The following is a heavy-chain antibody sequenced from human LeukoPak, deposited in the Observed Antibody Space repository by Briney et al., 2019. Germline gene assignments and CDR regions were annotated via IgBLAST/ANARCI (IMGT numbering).Heavy chain of an antibody. Sequence: GGSLRLSCAASGFTFSSYSMNWVRQAPGKGLEWVSYISSSSSTIYYADSVKGRFTISRDNAKNSLYLQMNSLRAEDTAVYYCARTYGSGSYSSSPGYFDYWGQGTLVTVSS. CDR3: ARTYGSGSYSSSPGYFDY. J-gene: IGHJ4*02. CDR2: ISSSSSTI. D-gene: IGHD3-10*01. CDR1: GFTFSSYS. V-gene: IGHV3-48*01.